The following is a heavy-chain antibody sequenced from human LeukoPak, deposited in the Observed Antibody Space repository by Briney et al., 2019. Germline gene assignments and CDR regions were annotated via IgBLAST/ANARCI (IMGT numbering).Heavy chain of an antibody. V-gene: IGHV1-18*01. CDR1: GYTFTSYG. CDR2: ISAYNGNT. CDR3: ATKWTTHWFDP. Sequence: ASVKVSCKASGYTFTSYGISWVRQAPGQGLEWMGWISAYNGNTNYAQKLQGRVTMTEDTSTDTAYMELSSLRSEDTAVYYCATKWTTHWFDPWGQGTLVTVSS. D-gene: IGHD3/OR15-3a*01. J-gene: IGHJ5*02.